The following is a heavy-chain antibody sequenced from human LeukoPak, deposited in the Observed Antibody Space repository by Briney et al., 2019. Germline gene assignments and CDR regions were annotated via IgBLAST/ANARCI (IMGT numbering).Heavy chain of an antibody. CDR1: GYTFTSYD. CDR2: MNPNSGNK. V-gene: IGHV1-8*01. J-gene: IGHJ5*02. Sequence: ASVKVSCKASGYTFTSYDINWVRQATGQGLEWMGWMNPNSGNKGYAQKIQGRVTMTRNTSISTAYMELSSLRSEDTAVYYCARVYDFWRAYNWFDPWGQGTLVTVSS. CDR3: ARVYDFWRAYNWFDP. D-gene: IGHD3-3*01.